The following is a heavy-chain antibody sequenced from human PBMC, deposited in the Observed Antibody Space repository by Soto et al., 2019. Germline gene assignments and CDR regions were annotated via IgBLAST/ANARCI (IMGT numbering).Heavy chain of an antibody. CDR2: ISAYNGNT. CDR1: GYTFTSYG. Sequence: ASVKVSCKASGYTFTSYGISWVRQAPGQGLEWMGWISAYNGNTNYAQKLQGRVTMTTDTSISTAYMELSSLRSEDTAVYYCARRKGSGWYWDAFDIWGQGTMVTVSS. CDR3: ARRKGSGWYWDAFDI. V-gene: IGHV1-18*01. D-gene: IGHD6-19*01. J-gene: IGHJ3*02.